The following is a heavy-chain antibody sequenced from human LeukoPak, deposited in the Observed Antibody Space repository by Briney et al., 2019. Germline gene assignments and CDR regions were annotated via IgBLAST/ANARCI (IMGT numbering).Heavy chain of an antibody. V-gene: IGHV5-51*01. J-gene: IGHJ3*02. CDR2: IYPGDSDT. Sequence: GESLKISCKGSGYSFTSYWIGWVRQMPGKGLEWMGIIYPGDSDTRYSPSFQGQVTISADKSISTAYLQWGSLKASDTAMYYCARGRTTAVTPDAFDIWGQGTMVTVSS. CDR3: ARGRTTAVTPDAFDI. CDR1: GYSFTSYW. D-gene: IGHD4-23*01.